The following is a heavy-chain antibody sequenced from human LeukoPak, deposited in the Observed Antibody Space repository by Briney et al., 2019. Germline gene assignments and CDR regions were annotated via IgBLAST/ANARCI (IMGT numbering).Heavy chain of an antibody. V-gene: IGHV1-18*01. Sequence: ASVKVSCKASGYTFTSYGISWVRQAPGQGLEWMGWISAYNGNTNYAQKLQGRVTMTTDTSTSTAYMELRSLRSDDTAVYYCARDLLIVGATGDYYYGMDVWGQGTTVTVSS. CDR1: GYTFTSYG. D-gene: IGHD1-26*01. J-gene: IGHJ6*02. CDR3: ARDLLIVGATGDYYYGMDV. CDR2: ISAYNGNT.